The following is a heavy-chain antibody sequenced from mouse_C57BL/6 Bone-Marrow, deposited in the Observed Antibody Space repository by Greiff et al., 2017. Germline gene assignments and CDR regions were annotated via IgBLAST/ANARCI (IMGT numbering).Heavy chain of an antibody. D-gene: IGHD1-1*01. Sequence: QVQLQQPGAELVRPGTSVKLSCKASGYTFTSYWMHWVKQRPGQGLEWIGVIDPSDSYTNYNQKFKGKATLTVDTSSSTAYMQLSSLTSEDSAVYYCERSFDYGSSLYAMDYWGQGTSVTVSS. CDR3: ERSFDYGSSLYAMDY. V-gene: IGHV1-59*01. CDR1: GYTFTSYW. CDR2: IDPSDSYT. J-gene: IGHJ4*01.